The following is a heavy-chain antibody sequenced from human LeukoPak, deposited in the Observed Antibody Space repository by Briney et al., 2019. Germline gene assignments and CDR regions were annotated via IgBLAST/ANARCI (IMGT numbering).Heavy chain of an antibody. CDR1: GFIFSTYD. Sequence: GGSLRLSCAASGFIFSTYDMHWVRQAPGKGLEWVAVISYDRSNKYYADSVKGRFTISRDNSKNTLYLQMNSLRAEDTAVYYCANSYYDFWSGYYQTFDYWGQGTLVTVSS. CDR3: ANSYYDFWSGYYQTFDY. V-gene: IGHV3-30*18. J-gene: IGHJ4*02. D-gene: IGHD3-3*01. CDR2: ISYDRSNK.